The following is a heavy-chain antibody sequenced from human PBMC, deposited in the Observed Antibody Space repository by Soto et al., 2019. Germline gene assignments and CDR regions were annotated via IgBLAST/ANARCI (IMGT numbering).Heavy chain of an antibody. CDR1: GYSFTSYW. D-gene: IGHD6-19*01. CDR3: ARHGSSAYRYPKPFNPYLVY. CDR2: IYPGDSDT. J-gene: IGHJ4*02. V-gene: IGHV5-51*01. Sequence: PGESLKISCKGSGYSFTSYWIGWVRQMPGKGLERMGIIYPGDSDTRYSPSFQGQVTISADKSISTAYLQWSSLKASDTAMYYCARHGSSAYRYPKPFNPYLVYWCPGALVSVFS.